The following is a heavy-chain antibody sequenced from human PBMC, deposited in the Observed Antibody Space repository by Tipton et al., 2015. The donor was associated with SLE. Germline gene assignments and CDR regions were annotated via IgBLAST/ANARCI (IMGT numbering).Heavy chain of an antibody. J-gene: IGHJ2*01. Sequence: GSLRLSCAASGFTVSSNYMSWVRQAPGKGLEWVANIKQDGSEKYYVDSVKGRFTISRDNAKNSLYLQMNSLRAEDMAVHYCASRSSHWGSSWYFDLWGRGTLVTVSS. CDR2: IKQDGSEK. CDR3: ASRSSHWGSSWYFDL. V-gene: IGHV3-7*01. CDR1: GFTVSSNY. D-gene: IGHD7-27*01.